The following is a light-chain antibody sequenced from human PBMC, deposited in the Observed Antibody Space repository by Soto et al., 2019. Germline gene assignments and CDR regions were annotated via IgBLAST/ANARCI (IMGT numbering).Light chain of an antibody. CDR1: QSVSSSS. CDR2: GAS. J-gene: IGKJ1*01. CDR3: QHYNSYSEA. Sequence: EIVLTQSPGTLSLSPGERATLSCRASQSVSSSSLAWYQQKRGQAPRLLIHGASNRATGIPDRFSGSGSGTDFTLTISSLQPDDFATYYCQHYNSYSEAFGQGTKVDNK. V-gene: IGKV3-20*01.